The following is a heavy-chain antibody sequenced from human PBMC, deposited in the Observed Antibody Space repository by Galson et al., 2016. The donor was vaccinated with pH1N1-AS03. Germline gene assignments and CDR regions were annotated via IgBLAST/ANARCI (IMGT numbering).Heavy chain of an antibody. Sequence: SLRLSCAVSGFSVSSKYMNWVRQAPGKGLEWISYMSSGAGTTYYADSVKGRFTISRDNTKNSLSLQMNSLRAEDTAVYYCARDPQRGDGYNFDYWGQGTLVTVSS. CDR2: MSSGAGTT. CDR3: ARDPQRGDGYNFDY. J-gene: IGHJ4*02. CDR1: GFSVSSKY. V-gene: IGHV3-11*01. D-gene: IGHD5-24*01.